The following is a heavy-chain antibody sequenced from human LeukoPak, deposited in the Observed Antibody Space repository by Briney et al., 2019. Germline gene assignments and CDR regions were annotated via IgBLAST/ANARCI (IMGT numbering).Heavy chain of an antibody. CDR3: SRALEV. V-gene: IGHV3-7*01. Sequence: GGSLRLSCEVSGFIFSNYWMDWVRQAPGRGLEWVANINQDGSEKYFGDSVKGRFTISRDNAKNSLYLQMNSLRAEDTAVYYCSRALEVWGKGTTVTVSS. CDR2: INQDGSEK. CDR1: GFIFSNYW. J-gene: IGHJ6*04.